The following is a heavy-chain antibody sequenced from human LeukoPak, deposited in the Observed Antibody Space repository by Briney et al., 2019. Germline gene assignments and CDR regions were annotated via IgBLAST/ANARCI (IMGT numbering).Heavy chain of an antibody. Sequence: ASVKVSCKSSGYTFTDYYMHWVRQAPGQGLQWMGWMNPNSDNTAYAQKFQGRVSMTWNTSISTAYMELSSLRSEDTAVYYCARETSQKGAHYMDVWGKGTTVTISS. CDR3: ARETSQKGAHYMDV. D-gene: IGHD3-16*01. CDR2: MNPNSDNT. V-gene: IGHV1-8*02. J-gene: IGHJ6*03. CDR1: GYTFTDYY.